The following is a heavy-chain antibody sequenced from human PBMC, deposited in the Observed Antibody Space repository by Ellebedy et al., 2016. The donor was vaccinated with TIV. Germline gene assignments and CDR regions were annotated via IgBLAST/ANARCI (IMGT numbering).Heavy chain of an antibody. CDR1: GFTFSSYG. CDR3: ARGRSLGELSSSY. CDR2: LSYDGTKT. V-gene: IGHV3-30*03. Sequence: GESLKISXAASGFTFSSYGMHWVRQAPGKGLEWVAVLSYDGTKTHYADSVKGRFTISRDNSKNTLYLQMNSLRAEDTAVYYCARGRSLGELSSSYWGQGTLVTVSS. J-gene: IGHJ4*02. D-gene: IGHD3-16*02.